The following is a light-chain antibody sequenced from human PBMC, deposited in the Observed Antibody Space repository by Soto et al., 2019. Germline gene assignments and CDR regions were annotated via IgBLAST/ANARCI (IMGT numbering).Light chain of an antibody. V-gene: IGKV1-5*01. CDR1: EGIATW. J-gene: IGKJ2*01. CDR2: DAS. Sequence: DVPMTQSPSTLSASVGDRVTITCRASEGIATWLAWYQQKPGQAPKLLIYDASRLESGVPSRFSGGGSGTEFTLTISGLQPEDFATYYCHQYNSYFGPGTKLEI. CDR3: HQYNSY.